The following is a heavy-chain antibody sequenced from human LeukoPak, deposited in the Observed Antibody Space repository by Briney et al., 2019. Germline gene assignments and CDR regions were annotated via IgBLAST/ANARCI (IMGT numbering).Heavy chain of an antibody. J-gene: IGHJ5*02. CDR1: GGSISSSGYY. D-gene: IGHD6-13*01. CDR3: ARAYSSSWYFNWFDP. V-gene: IGHV4-39*07. CDR2: IYYSGST. Sequence: PSETLSLTCTVSGGSISSSGYYWGWIRQPPGKGLEWIGSIYYSGSTYYNPSLKSRVTISVDTSKNQFSLKLSSVTAADTAVYYCARAYSSSWYFNWFDPWGQGTLVTVSS.